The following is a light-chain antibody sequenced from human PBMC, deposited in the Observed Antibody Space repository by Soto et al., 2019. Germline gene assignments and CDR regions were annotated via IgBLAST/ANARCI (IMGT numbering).Light chain of an antibody. Sequence: AIQVTQSPSSRSASVGDRVTITCRASQAIRTDLGWYQQKPGKAPKLLIFAASNLHSGVPSRFSGSGSGTDCTFTISRLQPEDIATYYCQQYENLPTFGQGTRLEIK. CDR1: QAIRTD. CDR3: QQYENLPT. J-gene: IGKJ5*01. V-gene: IGKV1-6*01. CDR2: AAS.